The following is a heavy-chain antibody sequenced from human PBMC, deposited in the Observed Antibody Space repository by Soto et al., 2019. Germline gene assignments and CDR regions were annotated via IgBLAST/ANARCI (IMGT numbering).Heavy chain of an antibody. D-gene: IGHD3-10*01. Sequence: GGSLRLTCAASGFTFSSYNMNWVRQAPGKGLECVSSISSSSSYIYYADSVEGRFTISRDNAKNSLYLQMNSLRAEDTAVYYCARETGDEPRLWVGELVSHYYMDVWGKGTTVTVSS. J-gene: IGHJ6*03. V-gene: IGHV3-21*01. CDR1: GFTFSSYN. CDR3: ARETGDEPRLWVGELVSHYYMDV. CDR2: ISSSSSYI.